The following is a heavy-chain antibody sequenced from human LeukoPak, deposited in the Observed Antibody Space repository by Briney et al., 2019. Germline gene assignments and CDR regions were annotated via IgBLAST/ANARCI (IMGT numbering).Heavy chain of an antibody. J-gene: IGHJ6*04. CDR2: IKEDGSEK. CDR1: GFTFNVYW. CDR3: AELGIAMIGGV. Sequence: PGGSLRLSCAASGFTFNVYWMSWVRQAPGKGLEWVANIKEDGSEKYFVDSVKGRFTISRDNAKNSLYLQMNSLRAEDTAVYYCAELGIAMIGGVWGKGTTVTISS. D-gene: IGHD3-10*02. V-gene: IGHV3-7*01.